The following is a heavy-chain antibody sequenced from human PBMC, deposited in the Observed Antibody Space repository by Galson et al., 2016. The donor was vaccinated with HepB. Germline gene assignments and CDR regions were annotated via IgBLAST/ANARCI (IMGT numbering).Heavy chain of an antibody. CDR1: GFTFSSYG. V-gene: IGHV3-33*01. CDR3: ARDQGDGYNFRLDY. J-gene: IGHJ3*01. CDR2: IWYDGSNK. Sequence: SLRLSCAASGFTFSSYGMHWVRRAPGKGLEWVAVIWYDGSNKYYADSVKGRFTISRDNSKNTLYLQMNSLRAEDTAVYYCARDQGDGYNFRLDYWGQGTMVTVSS. D-gene: IGHD5-24*01.